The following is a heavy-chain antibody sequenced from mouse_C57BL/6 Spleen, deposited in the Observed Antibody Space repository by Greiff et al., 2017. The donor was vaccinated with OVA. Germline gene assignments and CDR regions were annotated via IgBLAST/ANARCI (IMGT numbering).Heavy chain of an antibody. D-gene: IGHD4-1*01. CDR1: GFPFSSYA. V-gene: IGHV5-4*01. J-gene: IGHJ2*01. Sequence: DVQLMASGGGLVQPGGSLKLSFAASGFPFSSYALSWVRQTPDKRLEWVATISDGGSYTYYPDNVKGRVTNYRDNAKNNLYLQMSQLKDEDTAMYYCERDQTVYLDYWGKGTTLTVSS. CDR2: ISDGGSYT. CDR3: ERDQTVYLDY.